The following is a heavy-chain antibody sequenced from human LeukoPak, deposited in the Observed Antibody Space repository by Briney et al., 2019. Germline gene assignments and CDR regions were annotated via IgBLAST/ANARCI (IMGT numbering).Heavy chain of an antibody. J-gene: IGHJ6*02. Sequence: SVKVSCKASGYTFTSYGISWVRQAPGQGLEWMGNIIPELGSANYAQKFQGRVTITADESTNKAYMELSSLRSEDTAVYYCARLSRQLVRDYYYGMDVWGQGTTVTVSS. D-gene: IGHD5-18*01. CDR3: ARLSRQLVRDYYYGMDV. CDR1: GYTFTSYG. CDR2: IIPELGSA. V-gene: IGHV1-69*11.